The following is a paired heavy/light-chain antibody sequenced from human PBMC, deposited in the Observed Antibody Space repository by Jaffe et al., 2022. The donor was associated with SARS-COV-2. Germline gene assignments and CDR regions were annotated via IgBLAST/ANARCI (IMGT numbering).Light chain of an antibody. CDR2: DNN. V-gene: IGLV1-51*01. CDR3: GTWDSSLTIGV. J-gene: IGLJ2*01. CDR1: NSNIGNNY. Sequence: QSVLTQPPSVSAAPGQKVTISCSGSNSNIGNNYVSWYQQLPGTAPKLLIYDNNKRPSGIPDRFSGSKSGTSATLGITGLQTGDEADYYCGTWDSSLTIGVFGGGTKLTVL.
Heavy chain of an antibody. V-gene: IGHV4-59*01. CDR3: ARVMTMIVPSGTFDL. CDR2: IYYSGTT. Sequence: QVQLQESGPGLVKPSETLSLTCSVSGGSISGYYWSWIRQPPGKGLELVGYIYYSGTTNYNPSLQSRVTISVDTSKNQFSLKLSSVIAADTAVYYCARVMTMIVPSGTFDLWGQGAMVTVSS. D-gene: IGHD3-22*01. J-gene: IGHJ3*01. CDR1: GGSISGYY.